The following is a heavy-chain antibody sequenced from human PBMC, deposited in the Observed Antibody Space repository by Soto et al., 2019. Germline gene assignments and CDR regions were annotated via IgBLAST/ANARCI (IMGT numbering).Heavy chain of an antibody. D-gene: IGHD3-9*01. CDR1: GGSISSGGYY. J-gene: IGHJ4*02. CDR3: ARGDIRIGPSPVDY. Sequence: SETLSLTCTVSGGSISSGGYYWSWIRQHPGKGLEWIGYIYYSGSTYYNPSLKSRVTISVDTSKNQFSLKLSSVTAADTAVYYCARGDIRIGPSPVDYWGQGILVTVSS. V-gene: IGHV4-31*03. CDR2: IYYSGST.